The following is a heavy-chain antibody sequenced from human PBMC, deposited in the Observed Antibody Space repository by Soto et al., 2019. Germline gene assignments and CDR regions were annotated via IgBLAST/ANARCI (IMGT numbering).Heavy chain of an antibody. Sequence: GGSLRLSCAASGFTFRSYGMSWVRQAPGKGLEWVSLINVGGTTTYYADSVKGRFTISRDNSKNTLYLQMNSLRAEDTAVYYCAKDEYDFWSGHYYMDVWGKGTTVTVSS. CDR3: AKDEYDFWSGHYYMDV. CDR1: GFTFRSYG. D-gene: IGHD3-3*01. V-gene: IGHV3-23*01. J-gene: IGHJ6*03. CDR2: INVGGTTT.